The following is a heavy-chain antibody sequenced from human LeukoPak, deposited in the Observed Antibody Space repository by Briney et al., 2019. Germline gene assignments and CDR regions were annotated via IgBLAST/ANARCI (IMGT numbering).Heavy chain of an antibody. CDR3: ARVGQAYYFDY. J-gene: IGHJ4*02. CDR1: GFTFSSYW. V-gene: IGHV3-7*01. CDR2: IKQDGSKK. Sequence: GGSLRLSCAASGFTFSSYWMSWVRQAPGKGLEWVANIKQDGSKKQYVDSVKGRFTISRDNAKNSLYLQMNSLRAEDTAVYYCARVGQAYYFDYWGQGTLVTVSS.